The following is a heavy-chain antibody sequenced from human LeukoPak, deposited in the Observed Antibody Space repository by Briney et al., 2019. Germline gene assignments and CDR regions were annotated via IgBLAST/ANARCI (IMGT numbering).Heavy chain of an antibody. Sequence: GGSLRLSCAASGFTFSSYAMSWVRQAPGKGLEWVSAVTGGGDTTYYADSVKGRFTISRDNSKSTLYLQMNSLRAEDTAVYYCAKRGSYFGGFDYWGQGTLVTVSS. V-gene: IGHV3-23*01. CDR2: VTGGGDTT. CDR3: AKRGSYFGGFDY. D-gene: IGHD3-10*01. J-gene: IGHJ4*02. CDR1: GFTFSSYA.